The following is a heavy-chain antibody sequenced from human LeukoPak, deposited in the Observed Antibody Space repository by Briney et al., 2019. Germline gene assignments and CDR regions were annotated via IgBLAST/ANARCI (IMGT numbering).Heavy chain of an antibody. CDR3: AKVSSYDSSGYYSNDY. CDR1: GFTFSSYG. J-gene: IGHJ4*02. V-gene: IGHV3-30*18. D-gene: IGHD3-22*01. Sequence: PGGSLRLSCAASGFTFSSYGMHWVRQAPGKGLEWVAVISYDGSNKYYADSVKGRFTISRDNSKNTLYLQMNSLRAEDTAVYYCAKVSSYDSSGYYSNDYWGQGTLVTVSS. CDR2: ISYDGSNK.